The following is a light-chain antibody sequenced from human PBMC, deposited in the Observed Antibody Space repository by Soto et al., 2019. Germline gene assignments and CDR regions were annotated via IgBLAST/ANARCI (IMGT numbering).Light chain of an antibody. CDR3: QQFNSYSPWT. J-gene: IGKJ1*01. Sequence: DIQMTQSHSTLSASVGDRVTITCRASPSIHSSLAWYQQKPGKAPRLLIYGASILESGVPSRFSGSGSGTEFTHSVSSLQPDDFGTYYCQQFNSYSPWTFGQGTKVEVK. V-gene: IGKV1-5*01. CDR2: GAS. CDR1: PSIHSS.